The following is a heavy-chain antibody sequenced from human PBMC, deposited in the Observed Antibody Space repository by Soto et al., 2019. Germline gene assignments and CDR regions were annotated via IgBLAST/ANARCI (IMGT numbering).Heavy chain of an antibody. V-gene: IGHV1-69*13. J-gene: IGHJ3*02. CDR3: ARGSAGGVVAFDI. D-gene: IGHD3-16*01. Sequence: SVKVSCKASGGTFSSYAISWVRQAPGQGLEWMGGIIPIFGTANYAQKFQGRVTITADESTSTAYMELSSLRSEDTAVYYCARGSAGGVVAFDIWGQGTMVTVSS. CDR2: IIPIFGTA. CDR1: GGTFSSYA.